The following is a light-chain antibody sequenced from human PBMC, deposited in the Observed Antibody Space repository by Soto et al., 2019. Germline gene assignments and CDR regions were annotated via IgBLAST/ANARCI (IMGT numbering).Light chain of an antibody. Sequence: EIELTQSPGTLSLSPGESATLSCRVSQTTSPKYVAWYQQRRGLAPRLLVYGASKRAAGIPDRFRGSGSGSKFSLTISGLEPEDFAVYYCQHRFNWPWTFGQGTKVDIK. V-gene: IGKV3D-20*02. CDR1: QTTSPKY. J-gene: IGKJ1*01. CDR3: QHRFNWPWT. CDR2: GAS.